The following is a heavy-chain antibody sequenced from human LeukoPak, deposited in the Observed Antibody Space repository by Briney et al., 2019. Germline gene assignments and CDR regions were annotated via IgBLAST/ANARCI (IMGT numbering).Heavy chain of an antibody. J-gene: IGHJ3*02. CDR3: ARIGHWGVGAFDI. CDR1: GYTFTGYY. Sequence: ASVKVSCKASGYTFTGYYMHWVRQAPGQGLEWMGWINPNSGGTNYAQKFQGRVTMTRDTSISTAYMELSRLRFDDTAVYYCARIGHWGVGAFDIWGQGTMVTVSS. CDR2: INPNSGGT. D-gene: IGHD7-27*01. V-gene: IGHV1-2*02.